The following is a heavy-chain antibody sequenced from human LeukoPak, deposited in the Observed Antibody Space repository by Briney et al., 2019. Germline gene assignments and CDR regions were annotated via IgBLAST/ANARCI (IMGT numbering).Heavy chain of an antibody. CDR1: GYTFTGYY. CDR2: INPNSGGT. Sequence: EASVKVSCKASGYTFTGYYMHWVRQAPGQGLEWMGWINPNSGGTNYAQKFQGWVTMARDTSISTAYMELSRLRSDDTAVYYCARSGSYQPLFDYWGQGTLVTVSS. V-gene: IGHV1-2*04. CDR3: ARSGSYQPLFDY. D-gene: IGHD3-16*02. J-gene: IGHJ4*02.